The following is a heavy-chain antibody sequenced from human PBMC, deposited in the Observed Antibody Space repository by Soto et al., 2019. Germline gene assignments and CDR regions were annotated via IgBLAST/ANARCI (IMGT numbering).Heavy chain of an antibody. CDR2: IKSKTDGGTT. D-gene: IGHD3-3*01. J-gene: IGHJ2*01. CDR3: TTYYDFWSGYPLYWYFDL. CDR1: GFTFSNAW. Sequence: EVQLVESGGGLVKPGGSLRLSCAASGFTFSNAWMSWVRQAPGKGLEWVGRIKSKTDGGTTDYAAPVKGRFTISRDDSKNTLYLQMNSLKTEDTAVYYCTTYYDFWSGYPLYWYFDLWGRGTLVTVSS. V-gene: IGHV3-15*01.